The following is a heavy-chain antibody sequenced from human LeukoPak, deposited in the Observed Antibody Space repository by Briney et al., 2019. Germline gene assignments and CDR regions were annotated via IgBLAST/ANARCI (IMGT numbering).Heavy chain of an antibody. Sequence: GGSLRLSCAASGFTFTDCGMHWVRHAPGKGLEWVARIIYDGSRQYHTDSVKGRFIIARDNSKNTLFLRMNNLRDEDTAVYYCVKRSGTEDYGMDAWGQGTTVTVSS. CDR1: GFTFTDCG. J-gene: IGHJ6*02. CDR2: IIYDGSRQ. V-gene: IGHV3-30*18. D-gene: IGHD3-10*01. CDR3: VKRSGTEDYGMDA.